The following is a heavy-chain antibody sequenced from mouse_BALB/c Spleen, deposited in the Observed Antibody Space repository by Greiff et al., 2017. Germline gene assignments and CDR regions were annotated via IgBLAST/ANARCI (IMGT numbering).Heavy chain of an antibody. CDR2: ISYSGST. CDR3: AGLLGFAY. CDR1: GYSITSDYA. V-gene: IGHV3-2*02. J-gene: IGHJ3*01. D-gene: IGHD2-10*01. Sequence: EVKLMESGPGLVKPSQSLSLTCTVTGYSITSDYAWNWIRQFPGNKLEWMGYISYSGSTSYNPSLKSRISITRDTSKNQFFLQLNSVTTEDTATYYCAGLLGFAYWGQGTLVTVSA.